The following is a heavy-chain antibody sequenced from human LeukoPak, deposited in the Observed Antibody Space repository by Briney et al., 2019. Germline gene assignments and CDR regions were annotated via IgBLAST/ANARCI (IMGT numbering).Heavy chain of an antibody. CDR3: AKGGYSYEIYFDY. CDR1: GFTFSSYA. J-gene: IGHJ4*02. D-gene: IGHD5-18*01. CDR2: ISGSGGST. Sequence: PGGSLRLSCAASGFTFSSYAMSWVRQAPGKGLEWVSAISGSGGSTYYADSVKGRFTISRDNSKNTLYLQMNSPRAEDTAAYYCAKGGYSYEIYFDYWGQGTLVTVSS. V-gene: IGHV3-23*01.